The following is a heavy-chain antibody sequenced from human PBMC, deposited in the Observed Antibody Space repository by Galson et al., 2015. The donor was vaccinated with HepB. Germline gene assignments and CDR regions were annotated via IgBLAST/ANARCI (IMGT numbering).Heavy chain of an antibody. Sequence: SLRLSCAASGFTFSSYDMHWVRQAPGKGLEWVAVISYDGSNKYYADSVKGRFTISRDNSKNTLYLQMNSLRAEDTAVNYCARDRNVDTAMPPLFDYWGQGTLVTVSS. V-gene: IGHV3-30-3*01. D-gene: IGHD5-18*01. CDR2: ISYDGSNK. CDR1: GFTFSSYD. J-gene: IGHJ4*02. CDR3: ARDRNVDTAMPPLFDY.